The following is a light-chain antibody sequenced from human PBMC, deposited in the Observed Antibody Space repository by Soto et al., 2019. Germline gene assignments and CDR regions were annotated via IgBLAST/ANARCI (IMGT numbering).Light chain of an antibody. CDR1: TMGDKY. V-gene: IGLV3-1*01. Sequence: SYELTQEPSVSVSPGQKASITCSGDTMGDKYVCWYQQKPGQSPVLVIHEDNKRPSGIPERFSGSNSGNTATLTISGTQAMDEAAYYCQAWASGTPVVFGGGTKLTVL. CDR2: EDN. CDR3: QAWASGTPVV. J-gene: IGLJ2*01.